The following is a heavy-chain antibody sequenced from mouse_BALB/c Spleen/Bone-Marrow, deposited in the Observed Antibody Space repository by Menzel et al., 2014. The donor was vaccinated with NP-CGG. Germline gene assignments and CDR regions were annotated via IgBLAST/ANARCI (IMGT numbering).Heavy chain of an antibody. CDR1: GYAFSSYW. V-gene: IGHV1-80*01. CDR2: IYPGDGDT. J-gene: IGHJ3*01. CDR3: ARDDGFAY. Sequence: VQLQESGAELVRPGSSVKISCKASGYAFSSYWMNWVRQRPGQGLEWIGQIYPGDGDTNYNGKFKGKATLTADKSSSTAYTQLSSLTSVDSAVYFCARDDGFAYWGQGTLVTVSA. D-gene: IGHD2-12*01.